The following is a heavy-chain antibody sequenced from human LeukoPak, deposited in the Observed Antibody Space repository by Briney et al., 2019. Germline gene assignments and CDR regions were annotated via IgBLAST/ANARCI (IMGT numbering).Heavy chain of an antibody. CDR3: AKAQSSGSYLFDY. V-gene: IGHV3-23*01. CDR1: GFTFSSYA. Sequence: GGSLRLSCAASGFTFSSYAMSWVRQAPGKGLEWGSAISGSGGSTYYAESVKGRITISRDNSKNTLYLQMNSLRAEDTAVYYRAKAQSSGSYLFDYWGQGPLVTVSS. CDR2: ISGSGGST. J-gene: IGHJ4*02. D-gene: IGHD1-26*01.